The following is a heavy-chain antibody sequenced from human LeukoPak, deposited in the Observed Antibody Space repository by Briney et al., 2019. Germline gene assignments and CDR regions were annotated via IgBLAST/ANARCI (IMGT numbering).Heavy chain of an antibody. J-gene: IGHJ3*02. V-gene: IGHV4-39*07. D-gene: IGHD3-3*01. CDR1: GDTISTSFYY. Sequence: SETLSLTCTVSGDTISTSFYYWDWIRQPPGKGLEWIGGIFYSGTTYYNPSLKSRVTMSVDTSKNQFSLKLSSVTAADTAVYYCASGPYDFWSAPGAFDIWGQGPMVTVSS. CDR3: ASGPYDFWSAPGAFDI. CDR2: IFYSGTT.